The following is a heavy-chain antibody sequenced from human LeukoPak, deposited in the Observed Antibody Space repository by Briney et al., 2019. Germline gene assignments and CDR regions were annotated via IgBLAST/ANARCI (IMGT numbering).Heavy chain of an antibody. CDR3: AKALAVPSPSDY. Sequence: PGGSLTLSCSASGFTFSSYPMSWLRQAPGKGLEWVSAISGSGGSTYYADSVKGRFTISRDNSKNTLYLQMNSLRAEDTAVYYCAKALAVPSPSDYWGQGTLVTVSS. CDR2: ISGSGGST. V-gene: IGHV3-23*01. J-gene: IGHJ4*02. D-gene: IGHD6-19*01. CDR1: GFTFSSYP.